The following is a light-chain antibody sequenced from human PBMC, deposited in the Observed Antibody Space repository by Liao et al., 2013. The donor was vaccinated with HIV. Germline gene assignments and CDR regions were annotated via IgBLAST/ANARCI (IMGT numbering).Light chain of an antibody. CDR2: YDS. J-gene: IGLJ1*01. V-gene: IGLV3-21*04. CDR1: NIGSKS. CDR3: QVWDTSSDHPYV. Sequence: SYVLTQPPSVSVAPGKTARITCGENNIGSKSVHWYQQKPGQAPVLVIYYDSDRPSGIPERFSGSNSGNTATLTITRVEAGDEADYYCQVWDTSSDHPYVFGTGTQVTVL.